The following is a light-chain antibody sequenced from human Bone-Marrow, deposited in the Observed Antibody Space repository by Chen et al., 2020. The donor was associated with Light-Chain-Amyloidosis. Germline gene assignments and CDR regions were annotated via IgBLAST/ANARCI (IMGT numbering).Light chain of an antibody. V-gene: IGLV3-21*02. Sequence: SYVLTQPSSVSVAPGQTATIACGGNNIGSTSVHWYQQTPGQAPILVVYDDGDRPSGIPERLSGSNSGNTATLTISRVEAGDEADYYCQVWDRSSDRPVFGGGTKLTVL. CDR1: NIGSTS. CDR2: DDG. CDR3: QVWDRSSDRPV. J-gene: IGLJ3*02.